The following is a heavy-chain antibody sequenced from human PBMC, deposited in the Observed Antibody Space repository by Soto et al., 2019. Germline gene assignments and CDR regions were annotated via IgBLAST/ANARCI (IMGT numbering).Heavy chain of an antibody. Sequence: ASVNVSWKASGYVFTNHYIHWGRQAPGQGLEWMGIINPSGGSTNYLQKFQGRITMTRDTSTSTVYMELSSLRSEDTAVYFCARADYYDSSGFYYDCWGQGSLVTVSS. D-gene: IGHD3-22*01. J-gene: IGHJ4*02. CDR1: GYVFTNHY. CDR2: INPSGGST. CDR3: ARADYYDSSGFYYDC. V-gene: IGHV1-46*01.